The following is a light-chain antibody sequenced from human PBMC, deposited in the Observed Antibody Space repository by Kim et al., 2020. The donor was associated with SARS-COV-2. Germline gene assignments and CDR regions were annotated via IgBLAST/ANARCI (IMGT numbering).Light chain of an antibody. CDR3: QETDIWPVT. CDR1: QDISRY. V-gene: IGKV1-12*01. Sequence: DVQMTQSPSFVSASLGDRVTITCRASQDISRYLAWYQQKPGKAPKLLIYGASTLQSGVPSRFSGSGSGTDFTLTISSLQPEDLAIYYCQETDIWPVTFGGGTKVEIK. CDR2: GAS. J-gene: IGKJ4*01.